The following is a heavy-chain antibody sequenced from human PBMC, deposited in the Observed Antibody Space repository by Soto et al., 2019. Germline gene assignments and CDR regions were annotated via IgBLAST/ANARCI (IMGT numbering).Heavy chain of an antibody. CDR3: ARDLKDVVVVAATPTGPCCMDV. D-gene: IGHD2-15*01. CDR2: IGTAGDT. J-gene: IGHJ6*02. V-gene: IGHV3-13*01. CDR1: GFTFSSYD. Sequence: EVQLVESGGGLVQPGGSLRLSCAASGFTFSSYDMHWVRQATGKGLEWVSAIGTAGDTYYPGSVKGRFTISRENAKNSLYLQMNSLRAEDTAVYYCARDLKDVVVVAATPTGPCCMDVWGQGTTVTVSS.